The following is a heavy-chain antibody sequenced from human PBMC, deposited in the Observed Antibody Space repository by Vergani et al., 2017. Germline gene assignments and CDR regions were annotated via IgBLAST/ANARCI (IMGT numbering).Heavy chain of an antibody. D-gene: IGHD6-13*01. CDR2: ISYDGSNK. CDR3: ARDYLRYSSSWYYFDY. V-gene: IGHV3-30-3*01. J-gene: IGHJ4*02. CDR1: GFTFSSYA. Sequence: VQLVESGGGLVQPGGSLRLSCAASGFTFSSYAMHWVRQAPGKGLEWVAVISYDGSNKYYADSVKGRFTISRDNSKNTLYLQMNSLRAEDTAVYYCARDYLRYSSSWYYFDYWGQGTLVTVSS.